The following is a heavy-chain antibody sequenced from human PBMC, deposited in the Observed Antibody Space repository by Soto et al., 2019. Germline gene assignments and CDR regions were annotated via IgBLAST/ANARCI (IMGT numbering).Heavy chain of an antibody. CDR3: ARGAQLDPENWFDP. CDR2: IYNSGST. CDR1: GGSISSFY. D-gene: IGHD6-6*01. J-gene: IGHJ5*02. Sequence: SETLSLTCTVSGGSISSFYWSWIRQPPGKGLEWIGYIYNSGSTNYNPSLKSRVTISVDPSKNQFSLKLTSVTAADTAVYYCARGAQLDPENWFDPWGQGTLVTVSS. V-gene: IGHV4-59*01.